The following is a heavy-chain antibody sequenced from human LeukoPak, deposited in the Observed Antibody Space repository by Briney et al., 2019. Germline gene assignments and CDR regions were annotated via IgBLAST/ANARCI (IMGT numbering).Heavy chain of an antibody. CDR2: IYYSGST. D-gene: IGHD5-24*01. Sequence: SETLSLTCTVSGGSISSSSYYWGWIRQPPGKGLEWIGSIYYSGSTYYNPSLKSRVTISVGTSKNQFSLKLSSVTAADTAVYYCARGDRWLQLYLPFDYWGQGTLVTVSS. J-gene: IGHJ4*02. V-gene: IGHV4-39*07. CDR1: GGSISSSSYY. CDR3: ARGDRWLQLYLPFDY.